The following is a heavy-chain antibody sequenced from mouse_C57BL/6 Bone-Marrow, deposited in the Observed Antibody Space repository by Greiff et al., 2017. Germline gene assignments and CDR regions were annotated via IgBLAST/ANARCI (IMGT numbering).Heavy chain of an antibody. Sequence: QVQLQQSGAGLVRPGASVTLSCTASGFTFTDYEMHWVQQTPVHGLEWIGAIDPETGGTSYTQKFKGKATLTADKSSSTAYMQLRSLTSEDSAIYYCTSTYYGDFFDYWGQGTLVTVSA. D-gene: IGHD2-13*01. J-gene: IGHJ3*01. V-gene: IGHV1-15*01. CDR2: IDPETGGT. CDR3: TSTYYGDFFDY. CDR1: GFTFTDYE.